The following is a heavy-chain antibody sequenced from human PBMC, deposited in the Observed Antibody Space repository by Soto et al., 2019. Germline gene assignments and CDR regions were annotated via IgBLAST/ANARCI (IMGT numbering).Heavy chain of an antibody. CDR2: IYYSGST. V-gene: IGHV4-30-4*01. CDR3: ARGAEYCYDSSGYYWFDH. D-gene: IGHD3-22*01. Sequence: SETLSLTCTVSGGSISSGDYYWSWIRQPPGKGLEWIGYIYYSGSTYYNPSLKSRVTISVDTSKNQFSLKLSSVTAADTAVYYCARGAEYCYDSSGYYWFDHWGQGTLVTVSS. CDR1: GGSISSGDYY. J-gene: IGHJ5*02.